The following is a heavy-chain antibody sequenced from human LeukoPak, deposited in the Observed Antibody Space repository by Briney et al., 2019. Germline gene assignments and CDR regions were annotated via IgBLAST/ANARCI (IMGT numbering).Heavy chain of an antibody. D-gene: IGHD3-10*01. V-gene: IGHV4-59*01. Sequence: PSETLSLTCTVSGGSISSYYWSWIRQPPGKGLEWIGYIYYSGSTNYNPSLKSRVTISVDTSKNQFSLKLSSVTAADTAVYYCARDKYGSGRGDAFDIWGQGTMVTVSS. J-gene: IGHJ3*02. CDR2: IYYSGST. CDR3: ARDKYGSGRGDAFDI. CDR1: GGSISSYY.